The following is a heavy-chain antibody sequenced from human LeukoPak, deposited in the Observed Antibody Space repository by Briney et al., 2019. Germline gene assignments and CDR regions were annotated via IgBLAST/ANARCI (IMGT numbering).Heavy chain of an antibody. V-gene: IGHV3-30*18. J-gene: IGHJ4*02. D-gene: IGHD6-19*01. CDR1: GFTFSSYG. CDR2: ISYDGSNK. Sequence: AGGSLRLSCAASGFTFSSYGMHWVRQAPGKGLEWVAVISYDGSNKYYADSVKGRFTISRDNSKNTLYLQMNSLRAEDTAVYYCAKPLSKSSGWYRGFDYWGQGTLVTVSS. CDR3: AKPLSKSSGWYRGFDY.